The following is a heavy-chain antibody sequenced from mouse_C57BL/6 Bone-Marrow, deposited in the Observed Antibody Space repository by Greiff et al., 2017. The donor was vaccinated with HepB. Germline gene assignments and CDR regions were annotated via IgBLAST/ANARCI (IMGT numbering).Heavy chain of an antibody. J-gene: IGHJ3*01. V-gene: IGHV5-4*01. CDR3: ARDLLDYYGSSYVGFAY. D-gene: IGHD1-1*01. Sequence: EVKVEESGGGLVKPGGSLKLSCAASGFTFSSYAMSWVRQTPEKRLEWVATISDGGSYTYYPDNVKGRFTISRDNAKNNLYLQMSHLKSEDTAMYYCARDLLDYYGSSYVGFAYWGQGTLVTVSA. CDR2: ISDGGSYT. CDR1: GFTFSSYA.